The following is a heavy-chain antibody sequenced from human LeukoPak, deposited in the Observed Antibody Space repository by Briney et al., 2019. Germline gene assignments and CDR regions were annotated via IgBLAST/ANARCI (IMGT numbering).Heavy chain of an antibody. D-gene: IGHD6-6*01. Sequence: SETLSFTCAVYGGSFSGYYWSWIRQPPGKGLEWIGEINHSGSTNYNPSLKSRVTISVDTSKNQFSLKLSSVTAADTAVYYCARNKAARLYYYYGMDVWGQGTTVTVSS. CDR3: ARNKAARLYYYYGMDV. CDR2: INHSGST. CDR1: GGSFSGYY. V-gene: IGHV4-34*01. J-gene: IGHJ6*02.